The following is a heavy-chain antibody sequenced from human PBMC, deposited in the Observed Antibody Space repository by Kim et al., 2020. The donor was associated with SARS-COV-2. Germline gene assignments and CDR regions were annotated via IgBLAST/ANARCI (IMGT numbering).Heavy chain of an antibody. CDR2: IRSKAYSYAT. V-gene: IGHV3-73*01. CDR3: ISVVEQWLPPAY. CDR1: GFTFSGSA. J-gene: IGHJ4*02. D-gene: IGHD6-19*01. Sequence: GGSLRLSCAASGFTFSGSAMHWVRQASGKGLEWVGRIRSKAYSYATAYAESVKGRFTIPRDDSKNTAYLQMNSPKIEDTAVYYCISVVEQWLPPAYWGKGTLVTVSS.